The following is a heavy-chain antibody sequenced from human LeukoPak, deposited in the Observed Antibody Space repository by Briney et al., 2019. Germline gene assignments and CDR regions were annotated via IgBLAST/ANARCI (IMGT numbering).Heavy chain of an antibody. CDR3: AELGITMIGGV. V-gene: IGHV3-48*04. CDR2: ISSSGSTI. CDR1: GFTLSSYS. D-gene: IGHD3-10*02. J-gene: IGHJ6*04. Sequence: QPGGSLRLSCAASGFTLSSYSMNWVRQAPGKGLEWVSYISSSGSTIYYADSVKGRFTISRDNAKNSLYLQMNSLRAEDTAVYYCAELGITMIGGVWGKGTTVTISS.